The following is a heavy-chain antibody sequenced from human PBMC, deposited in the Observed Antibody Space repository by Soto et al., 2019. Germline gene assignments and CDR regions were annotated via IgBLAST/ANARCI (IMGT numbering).Heavy chain of an antibody. CDR3: ARVDDSSGYPQNDY. V-gene: IGHV4-31*03. D-gene: IGHD3-22*01. Sequence: SETPSLTSTVSGGSISSGGYYWSWIRQHPGKGLEWIGCIYYSGGTYYNQSLKSRVTISVDTSKNQFSLKLSSVTAADTAVYYRARVDDSSGYPQNDYYGQVTLVTVSS. CDR1: GGSISSGGYY. J-gene: IGHJ4*02. CDR2: IYYSGGT.